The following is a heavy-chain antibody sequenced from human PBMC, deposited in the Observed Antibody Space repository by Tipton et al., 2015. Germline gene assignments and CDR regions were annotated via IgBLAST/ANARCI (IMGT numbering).Heavy chain of an antibody. D-gene: IGHD3-10*01. CDR1: GGSISSSSYY. J-gene: IGHJ4*02. V-gene: IGHV4-39*07. Sequence: GLVKPSETLSLNCDVSGGSISSSSYYWGWIRQPPGKGLEWIGSISYSGSTYYNPSLKSPVTISVDTSKNQFSLKLSSVTAADTAVYYCARVLTGDFDSWGQGTLVTVSS. CDR2: ISYSGST. CDR3: ARVLTGDFDS.